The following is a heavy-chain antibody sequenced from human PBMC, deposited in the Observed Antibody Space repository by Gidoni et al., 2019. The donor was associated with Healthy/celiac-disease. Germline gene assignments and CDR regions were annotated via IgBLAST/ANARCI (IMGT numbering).Heavy chain of an antibody. CDR1: GFTVSSNY. CDR3: ARAIQKGDAFDI. CDR2: IYSGGST. V-gene: IGHV3-53*01. Sequence: EVQLVGSGGGLIQPGGALRLSCAAAGFTVSSNYMSWVRQAPGKGLEWDSVIYSGGSTYYADSVKGRFTISRDNSKNTLYLQMNSLRAEDTAVYYCARAIQKGDAFDIWGQGTMVTVSS. D-gene: IGHD3-3*01. J-gene: IGHJ3*02.